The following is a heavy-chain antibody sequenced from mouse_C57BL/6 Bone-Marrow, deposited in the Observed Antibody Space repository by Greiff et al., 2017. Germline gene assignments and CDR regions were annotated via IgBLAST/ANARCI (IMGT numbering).Heavy chain of an antibody. CDR2: INYDGSST. V-gene: IGHV5-16*01. CDR1: GFTFSDYY. Sequence: EVKLMESEGGLVQPGSSMKLSCTASGFTFSDYYMAWVRQVPEKGLEWVANINYDGSSTYYLDSLKSRFIISIDNAKNILYLQMSSLKSEDTATYYCARDNYGSSYWYFDVWGTGTTVTVSS. D-gene: IGHD1-1*01. J-gene: IGHJ1*03. CDR3: ARDNYGSSYWYFDV.